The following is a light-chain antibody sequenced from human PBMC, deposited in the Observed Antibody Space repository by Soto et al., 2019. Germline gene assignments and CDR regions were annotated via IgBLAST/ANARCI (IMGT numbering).Light chain of an antibody. V-gene: IGKV1-39*01. Sequence: DIPMTQSPSSLSASVGDRVTITCRASQSISSYLNWYQQKPGKAPKLLIYAASSLHSGVPSRFSGSGSGTDFTLNISRLQPEDFATYYCQQSYSTPWTFGQGTKVEIK. CDR2: AAS. CDR3: QQSYSTPWT. J-gene: IGKJ1*01. CDR1: QSISSY.